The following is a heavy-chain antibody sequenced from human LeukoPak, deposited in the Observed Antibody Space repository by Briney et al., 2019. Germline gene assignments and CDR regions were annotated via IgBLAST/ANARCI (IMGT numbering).Heavy chain of an antibody. Sequence: SETLSLTCSVSGGSISTYYWSWIRQPPGKGLEWIGYIYYSGSTNYNPSLKSRVTISVDTSKNQFSLKLSSVTAADTAVYYCARYLRIAAAGNWFDPWGQGTLVTVSS. J-gene: IGHJ5*02. CDR3: ARYLRIAAAGNWFDP. V-gene: IGHV4-59*08. CDR1: GGSISTYY. CDR2: IYYSGST. D-gene: IGHD6-13*01.